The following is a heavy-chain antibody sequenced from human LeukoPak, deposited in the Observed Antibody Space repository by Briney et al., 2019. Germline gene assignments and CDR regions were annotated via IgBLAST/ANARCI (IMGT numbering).Heavy chain of an antibody. CDR2: INPNSGGT. Sequence: ASVKVSCKASGYTFTGYYMHWVRQAPGRGLEWMGWINPNSGGTNYAQKLQGRVTMTTDTSTSTAYMELRSLRSDDTAVYYCARNQYSGSYSPRDGMDVWGKGTTVTVSS. D-gene: IGHD1-26*01. V-gene: IGHV1-2*02. CDR1: GYTFTGYY. J-gene: IGHJ6*04. CDR3: ARNQYSGSYSPRDGMDV.